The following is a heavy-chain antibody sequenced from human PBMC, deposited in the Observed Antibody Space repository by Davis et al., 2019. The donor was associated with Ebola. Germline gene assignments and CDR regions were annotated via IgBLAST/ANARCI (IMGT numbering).Heavy chain of an antibody. CDR1: SGSISSYY. Sequence: MPSETLSLTCTVSSGSISSYYWSWIRQPPGKGLEWIGYIYYSGSTNYNPSLKSRVTISVDTSKNQFSLKLSSVTAADTAVYYCARVGNPYYYYGMDVWGQGTTVTVSS. CDR3: ARVGNPYYYYGMDV. V-gene: IGHV4-59*01. CDR2: IYYSGST. J-gene: IGHJ6*02. D-gene: IGHD7-27*01.